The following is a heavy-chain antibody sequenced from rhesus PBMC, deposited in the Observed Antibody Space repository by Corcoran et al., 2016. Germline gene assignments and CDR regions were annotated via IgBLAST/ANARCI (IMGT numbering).Heavy chain of an antibody. CDR2: ISGIGGST. D-gene: IGHD3-9*01. V-gene: IGHV4-173*01. CDR3: ARERRGVTLFDY. Sequence: QLQLQESGPGLVKPSETLSLTCAVSGGSISSNYWSWIRQPPGKGLEWIGRISGIGGSTDDNPSLKSRVTISTDTSKNQFALKLSSVTAADTAVYYWARERRGVTLFDYWGQGVLVTVSS. J-gene: IGHJ4*01. CDR1: GGSISSNY.